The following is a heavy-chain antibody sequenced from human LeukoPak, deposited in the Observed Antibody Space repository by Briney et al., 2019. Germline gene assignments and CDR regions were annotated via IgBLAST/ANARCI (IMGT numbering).Heavy chain of an antibody. Sequence: PGGSLRLSCAASGFTFSSYAMSWVRQAPGKGLEWVSVIYSGGSTYYADSVKGRFTISRDNSKNTLYLQMNSLRAEDTAVYYCARLLWYDGMDVWGQGTTVTVSS. CDR3: ARLLWYDGMDV. D-gene: IGHD3-10*01. CDR1: GFTFSSYA. J-gene: IGHJ6*02. V-gene: IGHV3-53*01. CDR2: IYSGGST.